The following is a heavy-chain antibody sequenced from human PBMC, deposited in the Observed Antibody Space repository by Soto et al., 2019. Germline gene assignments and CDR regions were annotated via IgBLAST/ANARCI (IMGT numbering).Heavy chain of an antibody. J-gene: IGHJ3*02. D-gene: IGHD3-16*02. CDR2: ISYEGSNK. V-gene: IGHV3-30*03. CDR3: ARDFNSFYDYIWGSYRYRDAFDI. CDR1: GFTFSSYG. Sequence: GGSLRLSCAASGFTFSSYGMHWVRQAPGKGLERVAVISYEGSNKYYADSVKGRFTISRDNANNSLYLQINSLRAEDTAVYYCARDFNSFYDYIWGSYRYRDAFDIWGQGTMVTVSS.